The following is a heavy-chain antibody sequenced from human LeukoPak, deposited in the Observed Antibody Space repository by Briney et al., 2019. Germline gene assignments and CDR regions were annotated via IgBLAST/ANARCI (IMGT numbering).Heavy chain of an antibody. CDR3: LPDWFDP. V-gene: IGHV3-30*04. CDR2: IFYDGSNK. CDR1: GFTFSDST. J-gene: IGHJ5*02. Sequence: GGSLRLSCAASGFTFSDSTMNWVRQAPGKGLEWVAVIFYDGSNKYYADSVKGRFTISRDNSKNTLYLQMNSLRTEDTAVYYCLPDWFDPWGQGTLVTVSS.